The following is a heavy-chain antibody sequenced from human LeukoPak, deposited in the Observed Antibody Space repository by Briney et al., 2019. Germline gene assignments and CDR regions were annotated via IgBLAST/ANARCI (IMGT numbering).Heavy chain of an antibody. Sequence: GSLRLSCAASGFTFSSYWMHWVRQAPGKGLVWVSHIKSDASTITYADSVKGRFTISRDNAKNTLYLQMNSLRAEDTAVYYCARPSGPAAFDIWGQGTMVTVSS. CDR2: IKSDASTI. CDR3: ARPSGPAAFDI. CDR1: GFTFSSYW. V-gene: IGHV3-74*03. J-gene: IGHJ3*02.